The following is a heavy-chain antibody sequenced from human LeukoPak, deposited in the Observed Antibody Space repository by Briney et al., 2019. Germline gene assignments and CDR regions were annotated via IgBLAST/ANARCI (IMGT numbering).Heavy chain of an antibody. D-gene: IGHD1-26*01. V-gene: IGHV1-69*13. J-gene: IGHJ3*02. Sequence: SVKVSCKASGYTFTSYDINWVRQAPGQGLEWMGGIIPIFGTANYAQKFQGRVTITADESTSTAYMELSSLRSEDTAVYYCAREVGSYYDLGAFDIWGQGTMVTVSS. CDR1: GYTFTSYD. CDR2: IIPIFGTA. CDR3: AREVGSYYDLGAFDI.